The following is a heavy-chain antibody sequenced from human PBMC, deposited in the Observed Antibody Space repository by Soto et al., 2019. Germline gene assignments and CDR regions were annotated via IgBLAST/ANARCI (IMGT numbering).Heavy chain of an antibody. Sequence: GASVKASCKASGYSFTNNDVSWVRQATGQGLEWMGWRNPGSGDTGYAQKFKGRVTLTRDTSASTVYMEVSSLTSEDTAMYYCARSSGGNFGIIIEGTNWFAPWGQGTLVTVSS. CDR3: ARSSGGNFGIIIEGTNWFAP. CDR2: RNPGSGDT. CDR1: GYSFTNND. J-gene: IGHJ5*02. V-gene: IGHV1-8*01. D-gene: IGHD1-26*01.